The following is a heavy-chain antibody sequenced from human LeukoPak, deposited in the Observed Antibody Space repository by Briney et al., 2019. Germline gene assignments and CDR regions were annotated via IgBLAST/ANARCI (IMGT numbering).Heavy chain of an antibody. V-gene: IGHV3-33*01. Sequence: GGSLRLSCAASGFTFSSYGMHWVRQAPGKGLEWVAVIWYDGSNKYYADSVKGRFTISRDNSKNTLYLQMNSLRAEDTAVYYCARGEQQLVLPFDYWGQGTLVTVSS. J-gene: IGHJ4*02. CDR3: ARGEQQLVLPFDY. D-gene: IGHD6-13*01. CDR1: GFTFSSYG. CDR2: IWYDGSNK.